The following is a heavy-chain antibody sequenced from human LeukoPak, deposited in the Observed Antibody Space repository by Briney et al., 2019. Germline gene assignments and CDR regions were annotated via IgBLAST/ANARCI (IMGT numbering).Heavy chain of an antibody. V-gene: IGHV3-7*03. J-gene: IGHJ4*02. CDR2: MSPDGNGK. D-gene: IGHD2-21*01. CDR3: ARDAAYKKFDY. Sequence: PGGSPRLSCEISGFTFNDYAMSWVRQAPGKGLEWVASMSPDGNGKGYVHSVRGRFTISRDNAENSLYLHMDRLTAEDTAVYYCARDAAYKKFDYWGQGTVVTVSS. CDR1: GFTFNDYA.